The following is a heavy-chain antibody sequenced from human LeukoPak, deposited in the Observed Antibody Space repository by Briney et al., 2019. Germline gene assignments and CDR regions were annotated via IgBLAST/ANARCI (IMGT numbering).Heavy chain of an antibody. CDR3: AKHEYGDYWYFDL. CDR2: ISYDGSDK. V-gene: IGHV3-30*18. D-gene: IGHD4/OR15-4a*01. J-gene: IGHJ2*01. Sequence: PGGSLRLSCSASRLAFSNYGMHWVRQAPGEALECVSSISYDGSDKYYADSVRGRFTNSRDNSRNTVFLQMNSLRSGDTAVYYCAKHEYGDYWYFDLWGRGTLVSVSS. CDR1: RLAFSNYG.